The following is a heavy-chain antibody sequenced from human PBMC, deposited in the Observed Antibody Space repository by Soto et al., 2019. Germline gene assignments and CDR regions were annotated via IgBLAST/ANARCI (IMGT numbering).Heavy chain of an antibody. CDR3: ARHLADYYNDSNTPYNAFDI. CDR1: GYTFTNYY. V-gene: IGHV1-46*03. Sequence: QVHLVQSGAEVKKPGASVKVSCKASGYTFTNYYMHWVRQAPGQGLEWMGMINPRGGRTTYPQKFQCRITIPTDPSTGTVYTELSSLRSEDPAVYYCARHLADYYNDSNTPYNAFDIWGQGTMVTVSS. D-gene: IGHD3-22*01. J-gene: IGHJ3*02. CDR2: INPRGGRT.